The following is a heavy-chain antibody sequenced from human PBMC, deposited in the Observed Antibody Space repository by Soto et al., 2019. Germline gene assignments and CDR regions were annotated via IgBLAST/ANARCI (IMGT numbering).Heavy chain of an antibody. D-gene: IGHD3-10*01. CDR1: GFTLGNYW. CDR3: GTDQWGGAFDI. V-gene: IGHV3-7*01. Sequence: VGSLRLSCVASGFTLGNYWMAWVRQTPGKGLEFVANIREDGNEINYVDSVKGRFTISRDNAKNSLFLQMNSLRDEDTAVYYCGTDQWGGAFDIGGQGTMVTVSS. CDR2: IREDGNEI. J-gene: IGHJ3*02.